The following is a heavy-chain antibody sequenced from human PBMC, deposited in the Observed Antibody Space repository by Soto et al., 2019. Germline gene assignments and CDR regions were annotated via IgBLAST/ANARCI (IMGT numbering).Heavy chain of an antibody. Sequence: PSETLSLTCAVYGGSFSGYYWSWIRQPPGKGLEWIGEINHSGSTNYNPSLKSRVTIPLDTSKNQFSLKLSSVTAADTAVYYCARGFPLAAAGTHFDYWGQGTLVTVSS. CDR1: GGSFSGYY. CDR2: INHSGST. D-gene: IGHD6-13*01. J-gene: IGHJ4*02. V-gene: IGHV4-34*01. CDR3: ARGFPLAAAGTHFDY.